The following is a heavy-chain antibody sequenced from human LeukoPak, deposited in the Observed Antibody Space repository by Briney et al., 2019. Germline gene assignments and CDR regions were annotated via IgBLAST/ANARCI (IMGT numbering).Heavy chain of an antibody. D-gene: IGHD3-22*01. V-gene: IGHV4-39*01. Sequence: SETLSLTCAVSGASISGSGYYWGWIRQPPGKGLEWIGNIYYSGSTYYNPSLKSRVTISVDTSKNQFSLKLSSVTAADTAVYYCARLTDYYDSSGYYFDYWGQGTLVTVSS. CDR2: IYYSGST. J-gene: IGHJ4*02. CDR1: GASISGSGYY. CDR3: ARLTDYYDSSGYYFDY.